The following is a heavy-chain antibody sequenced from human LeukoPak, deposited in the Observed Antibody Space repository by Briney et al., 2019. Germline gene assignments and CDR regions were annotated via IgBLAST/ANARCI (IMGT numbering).Heavy chain of an antibody. CDR2: IYTSGST. CDR1: GGSISSGSYY. CDR3: ARDRPYDFWFYGWFDP. V-gene: IGHV4-61*02. D-gene: IGHD3-3*01. J-gene: IGHJ5*02. Sequence: SETLSLTCTVSGGSISSGSYYWSWIRQPAGKGLEWIGRIYTSGSTNYNPSLKSRVTISVDTSKNQFSLKLSSVTAADTAVYYCARDRPYDFWFYGWFDPWGQGTLVTVSS.